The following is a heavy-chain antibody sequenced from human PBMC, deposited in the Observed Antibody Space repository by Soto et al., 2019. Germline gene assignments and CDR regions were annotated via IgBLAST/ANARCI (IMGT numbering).Heavy chain of an antibody. CDR2: IRSKAYGGTT. Sequence: PGGSLRLSCTASGFTFGDYAMSWVRQAPGKGLEWVGFIRSKAYGGTTEYAASVKGRFTISRDDSKSIAYLQMNSLKTEDTAVYYCTRAGGGYPVAYFDYWGQGTLVTVSS. J-gene: IGHJ4*02. CDR3: TRAGGGYPVAYFDY. CDR1: GFTFGDYA. V-gene: IGHV3-49*04. D-gene: IGHD3-16*01.